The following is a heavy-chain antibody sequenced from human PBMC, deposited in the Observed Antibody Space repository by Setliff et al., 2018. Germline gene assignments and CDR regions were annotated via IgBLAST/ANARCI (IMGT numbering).Heavy chain of an antibody. Sequence: ASVKVSCKASGYTFTSSGIAWVRQAPGQGLEWMGWISTYTGNTNYAQKLQGRITMTTDTSTSTAYMELRSLTSDDTAVYYCSRLVRYCTTTTCQRASGAEFWGQGTLVTVSS. J-gene: IGHJ4*02. D-gene: IGHD2-8*01. CDR3: SRLVRYCTTTTCQRASGAEF. CDR2: ISTYTGNT. CDR1: GYTFTSSG. V-gene: IGHV1-18*01.